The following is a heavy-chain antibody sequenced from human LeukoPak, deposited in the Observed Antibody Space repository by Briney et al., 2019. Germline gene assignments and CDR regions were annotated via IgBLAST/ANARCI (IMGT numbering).Heavy chain of an antibody. J-gene: IGHJ6*03. D-gene: IGHD3-3*01. CDR1: GFTFSTYW. Sequence: GGSLRLSCTASGFTFSTYWMHWVRQAPGKGLVWVSRITTDGSSTSYAGSVKGRFTVSRDNAKNTLYLQMNSLRVEDTAVYYCARAGYFDFWSGYAKDYYYYMDVWGKGTTVTVSS. V-gene: IGHV3-74*01. CDR2: ITTDGSST. CDR3: ARAGYFDFWSGYAKDYYYYMDV.